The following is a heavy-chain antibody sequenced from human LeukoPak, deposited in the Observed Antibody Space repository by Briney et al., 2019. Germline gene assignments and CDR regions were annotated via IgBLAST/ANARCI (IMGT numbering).Heavy chain of an antibody. CDR3: ATPAGNSYGNYYFDY. D-gene: IGHD5-18*01. Sequence: PGGSLRLSCAASGFTFSSYAMSWVRQAPGKGLEWVSAISGSGGSTYYADSVKGRFTISRDNSRDTLYLQMNSLRAEDTAVYYCATPAGNSYGNYYFDYWGQGTLVTVSS. J-gene: IGHJ4*02. CDR1: GFTFSSYA. CDR2: ISGSGGST. V-gene: IGHV3-23*01.